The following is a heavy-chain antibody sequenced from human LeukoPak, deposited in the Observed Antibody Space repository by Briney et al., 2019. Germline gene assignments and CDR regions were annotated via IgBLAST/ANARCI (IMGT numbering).Heavy chain of an antibody. CDR3: AREYTTMAGGFDY. CDR2: INSDGSST. J-gene: IGHJ4*02. Sequence: GGSLRLSCAVSGFTFSNYSMNWVRQAPGKGLVCVSRINSDGSSTSYADSVKGRFTISRDNAKNTLYLQMNSLRAEDTAVYYCAREYTTMAGGFDYWGQGTLVTVSS. CDR1: GFTFSNYS. D-gene: IGHD5-18*01. V-gene: IGHV3-74*01.